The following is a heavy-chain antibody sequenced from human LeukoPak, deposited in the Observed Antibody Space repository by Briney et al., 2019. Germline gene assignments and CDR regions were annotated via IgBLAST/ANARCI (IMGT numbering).Heavy chain of an antibody. CDR1: GGSISSSSYY. Sequence: SETLSLTCTVSGGSISSSSYYWGWIRQPPGKGLEWIGSIYYSGSTYYNPSLKSRVTISVDTSKNQFSLKLSSVTAADTAVYYCAREKVATICPNCPRYFDYWGQGTLVTVSS. CDR3: AREKVATICPNCPRYFDY. CDR2: IYYSGST. D-gene: IGHD5-12*01. V-gene: IGHV4-39*07. J-gene: IGHJ4*02.